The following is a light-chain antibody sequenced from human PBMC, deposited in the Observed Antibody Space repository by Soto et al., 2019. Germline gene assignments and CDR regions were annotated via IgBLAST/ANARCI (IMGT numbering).Light chain of an antibody. V-gene: IGLV4-60*02. CDR1: SGHSSYI. J-gene: IGLJ3*02. CDR3: ETWDSNTRV. Sequence: QLVLTQSSSASASLGSSVKLTCTLSSGHSSYIIAWHQQQPGKAPRYLMKLEGSGSYNKGSGVPDRFSGSSSGADRYLTISTLQFVDEADFYCETWDSNTRVFGGGTQLTVL. CDR2: LEGSGSY.